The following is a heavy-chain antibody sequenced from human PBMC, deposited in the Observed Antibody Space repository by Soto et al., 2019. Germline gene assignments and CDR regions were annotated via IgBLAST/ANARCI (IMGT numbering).Heavy chain of an antibody. CDR2: ISGSGGST. CDR1: GFTFSSYA. D-gene: IGHD6-13*01. CDR3: ARDREQYSSSWYGKYFDY. V-gene: IGHV3-23*01. J-gene: IGHJ4*02. Sequence: GGSLRLSCAASGFTFSSYAMSWVRQAPGKGLEWVSAISGSGGSTYYADSVKGRFTISRDNSKNTLYLQMNSLRAEDTAVYYCARDREQYSSSWYGKYFDYWGQGTLVTVSS.